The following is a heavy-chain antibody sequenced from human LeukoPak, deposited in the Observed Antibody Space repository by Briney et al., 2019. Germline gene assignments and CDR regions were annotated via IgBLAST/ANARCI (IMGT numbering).Heavy chain of an antibody. CDR3: AKDGGGYTLAGYYFDY. D-gene: IGHD5-12*01. Sequence: GGSLRLSCAASGFTFNNYAMTWVRQAPGRGLEWVSAISGSATDTYYTDSVKGRFTVSRDNSKNTLFLQMNSLRAEDTAVYYCAKDGGGYTLAGYYFDYWGQGTLVTVSS. CDR1: GFTFNNYA. CDR2: ISGSATDT. J-gene: IGHJ4*02. V-gene: IGHV3-23*01.